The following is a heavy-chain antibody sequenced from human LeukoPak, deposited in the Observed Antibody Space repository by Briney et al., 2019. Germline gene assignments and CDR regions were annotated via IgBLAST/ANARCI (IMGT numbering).Heavy chain of an antibody. J-gene: IGHJ4*02. CDR2: IYYSGSS. CDR3: ARGPNLDY. CDR1: GVSISSYY. V-gene: IGHV4-59*12. Sequence: PSETLSLTCTVSGVSISSYYWSWIRQPPGKGLEWIGYIYYSGSSNYNPSLKSRVTISVDRSKNQFSLKLSSVTAADTAVYYCARGPNLDYWGQGTLVTVSS.